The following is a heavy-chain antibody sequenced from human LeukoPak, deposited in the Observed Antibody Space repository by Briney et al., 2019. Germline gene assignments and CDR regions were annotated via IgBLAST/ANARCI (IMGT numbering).Heavy chain of an antibody. Sequence: GGSLRLSCAASGFTFSSYWMHWVCQAPGKGLVWVSRIKSDGSTTTYADSVKGRFTISRDNAKNTLYLQMNSLRAEDTAVYYCARVVDTHFDYWGQGTLVTVSS. J-gene: IGHJ4*02. CDR1: GFTFSSYW. CDR3: ARVVDTHFDY. V-gene: IGHV3-74*01. CDR2: IKSDGSTT. D-gene: IGHD5-18*01.